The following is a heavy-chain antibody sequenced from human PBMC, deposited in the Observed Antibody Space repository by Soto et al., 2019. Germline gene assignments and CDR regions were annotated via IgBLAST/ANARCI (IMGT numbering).Heavy chain of an antibody. D-gene: IGHD2-21*01. CDR1: GFTFSSYG. J-gene: IGHJ4*02. Sequence: QVQLVESGGGVVQPGRSLRLSCAASGFTFSSYGMHWVRQAPGKGLEWVAVISYDGSNKYYADSVKGRFTISRDNSKNTLYLQMNSLRAEDTAVYYCAKVAYSMCYFDYWGQGTLVTVSS. CDR3: AKVAYSMCYFDY. V-gene: IGHV3-30*18. CDR2: ISYDGSNK.